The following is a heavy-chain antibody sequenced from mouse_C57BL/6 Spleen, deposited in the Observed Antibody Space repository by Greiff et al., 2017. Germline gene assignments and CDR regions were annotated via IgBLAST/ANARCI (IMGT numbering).Heavy chain of an antibody. CDR3: ARLYDPFAY. CDR2: IWSGGST. D-gene: IGHD2-3*01. J-gene: IGHJ3*01. Sequence: VQRVESGPGLVQPSQSLSITCTVSGFSLTSSGVHWVRQSPGKGLEWLGVIWSGGSTDYNAAFISRLSISKDNSKSQVFFKMNSLQADDTAIYYCARLYDPFAYWGQGTLVTVSA. CDR1: GFSLTSSG. V-gene: IGHV2-2*01.